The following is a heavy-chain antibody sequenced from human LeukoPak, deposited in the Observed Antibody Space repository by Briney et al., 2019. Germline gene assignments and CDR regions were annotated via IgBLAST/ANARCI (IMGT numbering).Heavy chain of an antibody. CDR1: GGSFSGYY. CDR2: INHSGST. J-gene: IGHJ4*02. Sequence: SETLSLTCAVYGGSFSGYYWSWIRQPPGKGLEWIGEINHSGSTNYNPSLKSRVTISVDTSKNQFSPKLSSVTAADTAVYYCARVNYDILTGYYHLNYFDYWGRGTLVTVSS. CDR3: ARVNYDILTGYYHLNYFDY. D-gene: IGHD3-9*01. V-gene: IGHV4-34*01.